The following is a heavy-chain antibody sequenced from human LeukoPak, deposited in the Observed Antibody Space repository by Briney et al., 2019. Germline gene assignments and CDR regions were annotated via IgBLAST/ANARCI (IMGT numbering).Heavy chain of an antibody. Sequence: SGGSLRLSCAASGFTFSSYAMSWVRQAPGKGLEWVSAISGSGGSTYYADSVKGRFTISRDNSKNTLYLQMNSLRAEDTAVYYCAKHVLRFLEWLPPHFYFDYWGQGTLVTVSS. CDR1: GFTFSSYA. D-gene: IGHD3-3*01. CDR3: AKHVLRFLEWLPPHFYFDY. J-gene: IGHJ4*02. CDR2: ISGSGGST. V-gene: IGHV3-23*01.